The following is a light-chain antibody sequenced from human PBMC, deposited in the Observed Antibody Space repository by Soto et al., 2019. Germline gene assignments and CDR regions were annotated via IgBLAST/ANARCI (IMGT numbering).Light chain of an antibody. J-gene: IGKJ2*01. CDR2: GAS. CDR3: QQYNNWPYT. CDR1: QSVSSN. V-gene: IGKV3-15*01. Sequence: EIVMTQSPATLSVSPGERAALSCRASQSVSSNFAWCQQKPGQAPRLLIYGASTRATGIPARFSGSGSGTEFTLTISSLPSEDFAVYYCQQYNNWPYTFGQGTKLEIK.